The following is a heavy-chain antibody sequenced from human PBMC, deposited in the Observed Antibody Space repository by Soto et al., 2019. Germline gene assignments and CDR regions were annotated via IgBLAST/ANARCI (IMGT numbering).Heavy chain of an antibody. Sequence: QSGPTLVNPTETLTLTCTVSGFSLSNARMGVSWIRQPPGKALEWLAHIFSNDEKSYSTSLKSRLTISKDTSKSQVVLTMTNMDPVDTATYYCARMEPGAIWFGELRYYYYYMDVWGKGTTVTVSS. CDR1: GFSLSNARMG. CDR2: IFSNDEK. D-gene: IGHD3-10*01. J-gene: IGHJ6*03. V-gene: IGHV2-26*01. CDR3: ARMEPGAIWFGELRYYYYYMDV.